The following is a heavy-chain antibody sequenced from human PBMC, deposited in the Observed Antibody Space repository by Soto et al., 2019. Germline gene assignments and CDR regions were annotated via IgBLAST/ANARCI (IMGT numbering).Heavy chain of an antibody. J-gene: IGHJ6*04. Sequence: GGSLRLSCAASGFTFSSYGMHWVRQAPGKGLEWVAVIWYDGSNKYYADSVKGRFTISRDNAKNSLYLQMNSLRAEDTAVYYCARDLRFGELLLITYYYYGMDVWGKGTTVTVTS. CDR2: IWYDGSNK. V-gene: IGHV3-33*01. CDR3: ARDLRFGELLLITYYYYGMDV. CDR1: GFTFSSYG. D-gene: IGHD3-10*01.